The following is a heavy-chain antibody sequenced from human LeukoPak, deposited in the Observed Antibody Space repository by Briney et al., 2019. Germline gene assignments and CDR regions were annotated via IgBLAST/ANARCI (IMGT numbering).Heavy chain of an antibody. D-gene: IGHD2-2*01. J-gene: IGHJ6*02. Sequence: GGSLRLSCAASGFTFSSYSMNWVRQAPGKGLEWVSSISSSSSYIYYAGSVKGRFTISRDNAKNSLYLQMNSLRAEDTAVYYCARHCSSTSCYFNYYGMDVWGQGTTVTVSS. CDR3: ARHCSSTSCYFNYYGMDV. CDR1: GFTFSSYS. CDR2: ISSSSSYI. V-gene: IGHV3-21*01.